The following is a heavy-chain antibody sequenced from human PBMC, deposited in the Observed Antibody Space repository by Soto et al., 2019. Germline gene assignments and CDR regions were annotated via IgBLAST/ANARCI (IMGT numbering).Heavy chain of an antibody. D-gene: IGHD4-4*01. V-gene: IGHV1-69*01. CDR2: IIPIFRTV. J-gene: IGHJ4*02. CDR3: AFWGFDYRMGY. CDR1: GGTFSSYA. Sequence: QVQLVQSGAEVKKPGSSVKVSCKTSGGTFSSYAISWVRQAPGQGLEWMGGIIPIFRTVNYAQKFQGRVTITADESTRTANMELSSLRSEDTAVYYCAFWGFDYRMGYWGQGTLVTVSS.